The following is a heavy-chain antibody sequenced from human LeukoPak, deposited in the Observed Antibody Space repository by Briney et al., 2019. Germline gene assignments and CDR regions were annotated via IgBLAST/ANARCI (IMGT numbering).Heavy chain of an antibody. Sequence: SGTLSLTCAVSGCSISSSNWWSWVRQPPGKGLEWIGEIYHTGSTNYNPSLKSRVTISVDKSKNQFSLKLSSVTAADTAVYYCVCRAASYYFDYWGQGTLVTVSS. V-gene: IGHV4-4*02. CDR1: GCSISSSNW. J-gene: IGHJ4*02. D-gene: IGHD6-13*01. CDR2: IYHTGST. CDR3: VCRAASYYFDY.